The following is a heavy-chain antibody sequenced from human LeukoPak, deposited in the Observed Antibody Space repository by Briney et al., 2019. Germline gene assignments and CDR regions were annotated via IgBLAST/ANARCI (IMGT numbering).Heavy chain of an antibody. CDR3: ARGDYYYYMDV. CDR2: INQSGST. V-gene: IGHV4-34*01. Sequence: PSETLSLTCAVNGASFSSYYWSWIRQPPGKGLEWIGEINQSGSTHYNASLKSRLTISEDTSKNQFSLRLSSVTAADTAVYYCARGDYYYYMDVWGTGTTVIVSS. J-gene: IGHJ6*03. CDR1: GASFSSYY.